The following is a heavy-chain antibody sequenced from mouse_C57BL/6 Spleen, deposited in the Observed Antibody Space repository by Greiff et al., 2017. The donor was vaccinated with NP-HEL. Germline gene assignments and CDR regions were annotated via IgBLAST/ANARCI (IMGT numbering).Heavy chain of an antibody. CDR1: GYTFTDYE. Sequence: QVQLQQSGAELVRPGASVTLSCKASGYTFTDYEMHWVKQTPVHGLEWIGAIDPETGGTAYNQKFKGKAILTADKSYSTAYMELRSLTSEDSAFYYCTRYSNYRPWFAYWGQGTLVTVSA. V-gene: IGHV1-15*01. CDR2: IDPETGGT. CDR3: TRYSNYRPWFAY. D-gene: IGHD2-5*01. J-gene: IGHJ3*01.